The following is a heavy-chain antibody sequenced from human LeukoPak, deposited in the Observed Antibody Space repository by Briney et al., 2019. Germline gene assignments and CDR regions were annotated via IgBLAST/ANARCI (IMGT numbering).Heavy chain of an antibody. V-gene: IGHV3-13*01. Sequence: GGSLRLSCAASGFTFTNYDMRWVRQAAGKGLEWVSAIGTAGDTYYPGSVKGRFTISRENAKNSLYLQMNSLSAGDTAVYYCASSPAYSSSWYAIDKWGQGTLVTVSS. D-gene: IGHD6-13*01. J-gene: IGHJ4*02. CDR1: GFTFTNYD. CDR3: ASSPAYSSSWYAIDK. CDR2: IGTAGDT.